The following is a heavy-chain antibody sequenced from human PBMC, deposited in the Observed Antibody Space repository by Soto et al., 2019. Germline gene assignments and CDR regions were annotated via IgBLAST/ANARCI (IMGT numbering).Heavy chain of an antibody. CDR3: PRSPIKPVTTSEYYFYY. D-gene: IGHD4-4*01. CDR2: IWYDGSNK. Sequence: GGSLRLSCAASGITFSSYGMHWVRQAPGKGLEWVAVIWYDGSNKYYADSVKGRFTISRDNSKNTLYLQMNSLRAEDTAVYYCPRSPIKPVTTSEYYFYYWGQGTLVTVSS. V-gene: IGHV3-33*01. CDR1: GITFSSYG. J-gene: IGHJ4*02.